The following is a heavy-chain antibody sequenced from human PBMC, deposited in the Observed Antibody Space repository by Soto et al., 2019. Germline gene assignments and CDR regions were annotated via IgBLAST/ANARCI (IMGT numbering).Heavy chain of an antibody. Sequence: ASVKVSCKASGVTFSSYTISWVRQAPGQGLEWMGRIIPIHGITNYAQKFQGRVTITTDTSTSTAYMELRSLRSDDTAVYYCARFPYSSGWYYYYGMDVWGQGTTVTVSS. V-gene: IGHV1-69*02. D-gene: IGHD6-19*01. CDR3: ARFPYSSGWYYYYGMDV. CDR2: IIPIHGIT. CDR1: GVTFSSYT. J-gene: IGHJ6*02.